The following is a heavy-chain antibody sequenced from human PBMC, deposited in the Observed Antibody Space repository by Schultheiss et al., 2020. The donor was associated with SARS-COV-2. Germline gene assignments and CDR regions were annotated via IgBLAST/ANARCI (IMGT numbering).Heavy chain of an antibody. CDR2: INHSGST. CDR3: ARDAAAGNFY. D-gene: IGHD6-13*01. Sequence: SETLSLTCAVSGYSIRSGYYWSWIRQPPGKGLEWIGEINHSGSTNYNPSLKSRVTISVDTSKNQFSLKLSSVTAADTAVYYCARDAAAGNFYWGQGTLVTVSS. CDR1: GYSIRSGYY. V-gene: IGHV4-34*09. J-gene: IGHJ4*02.